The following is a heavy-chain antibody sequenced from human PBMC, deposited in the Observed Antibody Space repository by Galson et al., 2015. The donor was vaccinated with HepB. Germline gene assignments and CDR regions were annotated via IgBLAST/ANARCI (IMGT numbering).Heavy chain of an antibody. V-gene: IGHV1-69*13. J-gene: IGHJ6*02. D-gene: IGHD5-18*01. Sequence: SVKVSCKASGGTFSSYAISWVRQAPGQGLEWMGGIIPIFGTANYAQKFQGRVTITADESTSTAYMELSSLRSEDTAVYYCARPFFGYSYGYRGYYYYGMDVWGQGTTVTVSS. CDR3: ARPFFGYSYGYRGYYYYGMDV. CDR2: IIPIFGTA. CDR1: GGTFSSYA.